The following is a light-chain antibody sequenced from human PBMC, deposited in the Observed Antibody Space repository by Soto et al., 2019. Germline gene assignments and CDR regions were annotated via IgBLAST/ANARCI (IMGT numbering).Light chain of an antibody. CDR3: QQSYSTPALT. CDR1: QSVSSSY. J-gene: IGKJ4*01. V-gene: IGKV3D-20*02. Sequence: EIVLTQSPGTLSLSPGERATLSCRAIQSVSSSYLAWYQQKPGQAPRLLIYDASNRATGIPARFSGSGSGTDFTLTISSLQPEDFATYYCQQSYSTPALTFGGGTKVDI. CDR2: DAS.